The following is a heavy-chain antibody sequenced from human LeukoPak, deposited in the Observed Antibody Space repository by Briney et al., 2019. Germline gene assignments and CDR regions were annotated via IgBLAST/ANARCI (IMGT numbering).Heavy chain of an antibody. CDR3: ASPAGYCSSTSCYRFDY. CDR2: IIPIFGTA. CDR1: GGTFSSYA. J-gene: IGHJ4*02. Sequence: ASVKVSCKASGGTFSSYAIIWVRQAPGQGLEWMGGIIPIFGTANYAQKFQGRVTITTDESTSTAYTELSSLRSEDTAVYYCASPAGYCSSTSCYRFDYWGQGTLVTVSS. V-gene: IGHV1-69*05. D-gene: IGHD2-2*01.